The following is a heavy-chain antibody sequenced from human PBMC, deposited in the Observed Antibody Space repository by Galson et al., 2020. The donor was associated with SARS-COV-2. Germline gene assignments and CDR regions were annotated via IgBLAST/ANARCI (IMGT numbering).Heavy chain of an antibody. CDR1: GYTFSDSY. Sequence: GESLKISCKASGYTFSDSYMHWVRQAPGQRPEWMGWIIPKSGDTQFAQKFEGRVTMTRDTSTSTAYMELSGLTFDDTAVYYCAKGRWNSGHDRFDYWGQGTLVTVSS. V-gene: IGHV1-2*02. J-gene: IGHJ4*02. CDR3: AKGRWNSGHDRFDY. D-gene: IGHD5-12*01. CDR2: IIPKSGDT.